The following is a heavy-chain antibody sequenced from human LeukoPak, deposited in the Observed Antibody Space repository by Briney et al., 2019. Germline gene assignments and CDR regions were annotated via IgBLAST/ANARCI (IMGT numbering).Heavy chain of an antibody. V-gene: IGHV4-59*12. CDR2: IYYSGST. CDR1: GGSISSYY. J-gene: IGHJ6*03. Sequence: SETLSLTCTVSGGSISSYYWSWIRQPPGKGLEWIGYIYYSGSTNYNPSLKSRVTISVDTSKNQFSLKLSSVTAADTAVYYCARRRAYYYYMDVWGKGTTVTVSS. CDR3: ARRRAYYYYMDV.